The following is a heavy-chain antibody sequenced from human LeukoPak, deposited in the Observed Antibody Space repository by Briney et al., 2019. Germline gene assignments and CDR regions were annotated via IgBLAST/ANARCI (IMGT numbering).Heavy chain of an antibody. CDR3: AREGMSGSYWEFFDY. V-gene: IGHV4-59*01. Sequence: SETLSLTCTVSDGSISSYYWSWIRQPPGKGLEWIGYIYYSGSTNYNPSLKSRVTISVDTSKNQFSLKLSSVTAADTAVYYCAREGMSGSYWEFFDYWGQGTLVTVSS. D-gene: IGHD1-26*01. J-gene: IGHJ4*02. CDR1: DGSISSYY. CDR2: IYYSGST.